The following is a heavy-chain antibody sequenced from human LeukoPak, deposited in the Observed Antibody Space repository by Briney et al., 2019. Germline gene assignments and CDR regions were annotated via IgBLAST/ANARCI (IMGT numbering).Heavy chain of an antibody. D-gene: IGHD5-12*01. J-gene: IGHJ4*02. CDR3: ARDLLQGGIYSGYKPPGY. Sequence: ASVKVSCKASGYTFTGYYMHWVRQAPGQGLEWMGWINPNSGGTNYAQKFQGRVTMTRDTSISTAYMELSRLRSDDTAVYYCARDLLQGGIYSGYKPPGYWGQGTLVTVSS. V-gene: IGHV1-2*02. CDR2: INPNSGGT. CDR1: GYTFTGYY.